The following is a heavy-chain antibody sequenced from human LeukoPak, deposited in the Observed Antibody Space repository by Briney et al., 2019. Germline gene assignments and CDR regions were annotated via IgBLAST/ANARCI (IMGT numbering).Heavy chain of an antibody. CDR2: IYYSGST. CDR3: ARGNHYYDSSAYLAWESFQH. Sequence: SETLSLTCTVSGGSISSSSYYWGWIRQPPGKGLEWIGSIYYSGSTYYNPSLKSRVTISVDTSKNQFSLKLSSVTAADTAVYYCARGNHYYDSSAYLAWESFQHWGQGTLVTVSS. J-gene: IGHJ1*01. CDR1: GGSISSSSYY. D-gene: IGHD3-22*01. V-gene: IGHV4-39*01.